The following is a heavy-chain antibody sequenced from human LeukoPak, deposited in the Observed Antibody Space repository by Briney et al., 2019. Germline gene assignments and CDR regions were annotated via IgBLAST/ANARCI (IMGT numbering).Heavy chain of an antibody. J-gene: IGHJ3*02. CDR1: GGSISDYY. V-gene: IGHV4-59*12. Sequence: SETLSLTCTVSGGSISDYYWSWLRQPPGKGLEWIGYISYSGSTNYGPSLNSRVTISVDTSKNQFSLNLSSVTAADTAVYYCARGRGYYDSTGYLIWGQGTMVTVSS. D-gene: IGHD3-22*01. CDR2: ISYSGST. CDR3: ARGRGYYDSTGYLI.